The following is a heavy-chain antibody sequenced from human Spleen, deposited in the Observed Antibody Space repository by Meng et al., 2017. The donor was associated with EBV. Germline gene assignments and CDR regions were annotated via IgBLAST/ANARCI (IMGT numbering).Heavy chain of an antibody. D-gene: IGHD6-19*01. CDR3: ARPFPSWQSPRLDPFGA. J-gene: IGHJ5*02. V-gene: IGHV4-39*01. CDR2: VHYTGST. CDR1: GDSISSFYY. Sequence: LQPLEQGPGTVKPSGTLSLTCTVPGDSISSFYYWGWIRQPPGRGLEWIGSVHYTGSTYYSPSLKSRVTVSVDTSKNQFSLRLTSVTAADTAVYYCARPFPSWQSPRLDPFGAWGQGTLVTVSS.